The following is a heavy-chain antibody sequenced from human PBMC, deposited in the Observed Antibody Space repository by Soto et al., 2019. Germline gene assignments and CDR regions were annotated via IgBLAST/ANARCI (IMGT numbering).Heavy chain of an antibody. Sequence: PAKASSKDSGRTLSSYAISWVRQAPGQGLEWMGGIIPIFGTANCAQKFQGRVTITADKSTSTAYMELSSLRSEDTAVYYCARSNGWYREVFQLWGQGTLVTVSS. CDR2: IIPIFGTA. V-gene: IGHV1-69*06. D-gene: IGHD6-19*01. CDR3: ARSNGWYREVFQL. J-gene: IGHJ1*01. CDR1: GRTLSSYA.